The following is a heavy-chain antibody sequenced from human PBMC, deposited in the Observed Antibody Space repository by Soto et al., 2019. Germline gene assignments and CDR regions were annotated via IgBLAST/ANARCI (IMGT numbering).Heavy chain of an antibody. Sequence: GGSLRLSCAASGFTFSSYAMSWVRQAPGKGLEWVSAISGSGGSTYYADSVKGGFTISRDNSKNTLYLQMNSLRAEDTAVYCCAKAGIRWELLPFYFDYWGQGTLVTVSS. V-gene: IGHV3-23*01. J-gene: IGHJ4*02. D-gene: IGHD1-26*01. CDR3: AKAGIRWELLPFYFDY. CDR1: GFTFSSYA. CDR2: ISGSGGST.